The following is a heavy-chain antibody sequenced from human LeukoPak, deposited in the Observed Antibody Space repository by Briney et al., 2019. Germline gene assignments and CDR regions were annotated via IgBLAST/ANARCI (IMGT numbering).Heavy chain of an antibody. V-gene: IGHV4-30-4*02. CDR3: ARVSYYYGMDV. Sequence: SYTLSLTCTVSGGSISSGDYYWRWIRQPPGKGLEWIGYIYYSGSTYYNPSLKSRVTISVDTSKNQFSLKLSSVTAADTAVYYCARVSYYYGMDVWGQGTTVTVSS. CDR2: IYYSGST. J-gene: IGHJ6*02. CDR1: GGSISSGDYY.